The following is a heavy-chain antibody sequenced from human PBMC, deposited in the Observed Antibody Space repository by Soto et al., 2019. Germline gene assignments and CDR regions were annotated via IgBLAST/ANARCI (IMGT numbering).Heavy chain of an antibody. CDR2: IWYDGSNK. V-gene: IGHV3-33*01. CDR1: GFTFSSYG. CDR3: ARMTTVNYYYYYYGMDV. D-gene: IGHD4-17*01. J-gene: IGHJ6*02. Sequence: GSLRLSCAASGFTFSSYGMHWVRQAPGKGLEWVAVIWYDGSNKYYADSVKGRFTISRDNSKNTLYLQMNSLRAADTAVYYCARMTTVNYYYYYYGMDVWGQGTTVTVSS.